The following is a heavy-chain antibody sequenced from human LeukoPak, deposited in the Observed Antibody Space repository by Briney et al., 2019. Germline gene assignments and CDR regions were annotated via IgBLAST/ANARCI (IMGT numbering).Heavy chain of an antibody. CDR2: IYCSGST. Sequence: SETLSLTCTVSGGSITTYYWNWIRQPPGKGLEWIGYIYCSGSTKYNPSLKSRVTISVDTSKNQFSLKLSSVTAADTAVYYCATSVSGSYHNWFDPWGQGTLVTVSS. CDR1: GGSITTYY. V-gene: IGHV4-59*01. D-gene: IGHD3-10*01. J-gene: IGHJ5*02. CDR3: ATSVSGSYHNWFDP.